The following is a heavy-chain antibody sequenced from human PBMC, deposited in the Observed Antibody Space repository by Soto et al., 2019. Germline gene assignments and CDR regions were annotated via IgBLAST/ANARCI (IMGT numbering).Heavy chain of an antibody. CDR2: ISAYNGNT. V-gene: IGHV1-18*01. CDR3: ARSPPGIAAAGYYYYYGMDV. D-gene: IGHD6-13*01. Sequence: ASVKVSCKASGYTFTSYGISWVRQAPGQGLECMGWISAYNGNTNYAQKLQGRVTMTTDTSTSTAYMELRSLRSDDTAVYYCARSPPGIAAAGYYYYYGMDVWGQGTTVTVSS. CDR1: GYTFTSYG. J-gene: IGHJ6*02.